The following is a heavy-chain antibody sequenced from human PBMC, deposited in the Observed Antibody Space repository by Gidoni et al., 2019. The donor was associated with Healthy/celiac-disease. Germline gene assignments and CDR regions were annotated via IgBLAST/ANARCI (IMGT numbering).Heavy chain of an antibody. V-gene: IGHV1-18*01. CDR3: ARAPYGSGRPSVYYYYGMDV. D-gene: IGHD3-10*01. J-gene: IGHJ6*02. CDR1: GYTFTSYG. CDR2: ISAYNGNT. Sequence: QVQLVQSGAEVKKPGASVKVSCKASGYTFTSYGISWVRQAPGQGLEWMGWISAYNGNTNYAQKLQGRVTMTTDTSTSTAYMELRSLRSDDTAVYYCARAPYGSGRPSVYYYYGMDVWGHGTTVTVSS.